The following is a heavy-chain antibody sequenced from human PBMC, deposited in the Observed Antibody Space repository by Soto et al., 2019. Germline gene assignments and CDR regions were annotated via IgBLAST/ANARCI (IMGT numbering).Heavy chain of an antibody. CDR3: SRENWFQDY. J-gene: IGHJ4*02. D-gene: IGHD3-10*01. V-gene: IGHV3-7*03. Sequence: EVQLVESGGGLVQPGGSLRLSCAASGFTFSAYYMTWVRQVPGKGLEWVASINKDGSKQYYVDSVKGRFTISRDNAMNSPYLQMNSLRAGDTALYYCSRENWFQDYWGQGTLVTVSS. CDR2: INKDGSKQ. CDR1: GFTFSAYY.